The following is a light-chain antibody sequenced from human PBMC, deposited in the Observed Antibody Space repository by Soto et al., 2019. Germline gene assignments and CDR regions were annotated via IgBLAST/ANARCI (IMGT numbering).Light chain of an antibody. J-gene: IGLJ2*01. V-gene: IGLV1-51*01. CDR3: GTWDNSLTPVL. Sequence: QSVLTQPPSVSAAPGQTVTISCSGTSSNIGNHNVSWYQQLPGTAPKLLIYDNSKRPSGIPDRFSGSKSVTSATLGITGLQTGDEADYHSGTWDNSLTPVLFGGGTKVTVL. CDR1: SSNIGNHN. CDR2: DNS.